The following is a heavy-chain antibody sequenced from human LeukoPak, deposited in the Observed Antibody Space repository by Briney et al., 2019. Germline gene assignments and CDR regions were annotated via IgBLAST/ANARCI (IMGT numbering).Heavy chain of an antibody. V-gene: IGHV3-66*02. CDR1: GFTVSKNY. J-gene: IGHJ3*02. CDR3: ARDFDAFDI. D-gene: IGHD3-3*01. CDR2: IYSGGST. Sequence: GGSLRLSCTASGFTVSKNYMSWVRQAPGKGLEWVSVIYSGGSTYYADSVKGRFSISRDNSKNTLYLQMNSLRTEDTAVYYCARDFDAFDIWAQGTMVTVSS.